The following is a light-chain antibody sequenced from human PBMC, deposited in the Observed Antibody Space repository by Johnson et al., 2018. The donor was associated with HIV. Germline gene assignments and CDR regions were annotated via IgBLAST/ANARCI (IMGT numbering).Light chain of an antibody. J-gene: IGLJ1*01. CDR2: NND. V-gene: IGLV1-51*01. Sequence: QSALTQPPSVSAAPGQKVTISCSGRDSNIGNNYVSWYQHLPGTAPKLLIYNNDNRPPGVLDRFPGPKSGTSATLAITGLQTGDEADYYCATRDTSLSAGRVFGTGTKVTVL. CDR3: ATRDTSLSAGRV. CDR1: DSNIGNNY.